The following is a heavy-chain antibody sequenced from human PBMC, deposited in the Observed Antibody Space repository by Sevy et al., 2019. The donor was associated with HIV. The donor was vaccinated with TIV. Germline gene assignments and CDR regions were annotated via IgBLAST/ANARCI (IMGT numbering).Heavy chain of an antibody. J-gene: IGHJ4*02. CDR2: IYYSGST. V-gene: IGHV4-59*13. D-gene: IGHD6-19*01. Sequence: SETLSLTCTVSGGSISSYYWSWIRQPPGKGLEWIGYIYYSGSTNYNPSLKSRVTISVDTSKNQFSLKLSSVTAADTAVYYCARGRGGWYVVDYWGQRTLVTVSS. CDR3: ARGRGGWYVVDY. CDR1: GGSISSYY.